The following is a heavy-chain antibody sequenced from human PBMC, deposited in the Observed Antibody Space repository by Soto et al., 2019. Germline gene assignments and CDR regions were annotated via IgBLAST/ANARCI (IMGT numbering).Heavy chain of an antibody. CDR2: IIPIFGTA. V-gene: IGHV1-69*06. J-gene: IGHJ6*02. Sequence: QVQLVQSGAEVKKPGSSVKVSCKASGGTFSSYAISWVRQAPGQGLEWMGGIIPIFGTANYAQKFQGRVTITADKSTSTAYMELSSLRSEDTAVYYCARALGRGVILAGYYDMDVWGQGTTVTVSS. CDR3: ARALGRGVILAGYYDMDV. D-gene: IGHD3-16*02. CDR1: GGTFSSYA.